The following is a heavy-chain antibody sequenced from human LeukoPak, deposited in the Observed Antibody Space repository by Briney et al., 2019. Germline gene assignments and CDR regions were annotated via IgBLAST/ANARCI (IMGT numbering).Heavy chain of an antibody. V-gene: IGHV1-46*01. CDR3: ATLSDYYGSGSYYDY. D-gene: IGHD3-10*01. CDR1: GYTFTIYY. J-gene: IGHJ4*02. CDR2: INPSGGST. Sequence: ASVKVSCKASGYTFTIYYMHWVRQAPGQGREWMGIINPSGGSTSYAQKFQGRVTMTRDTSTSTVYMELSSLRSEDTAVYYCATLSDYYGSGSYYDYWGQGTLVTVSS.